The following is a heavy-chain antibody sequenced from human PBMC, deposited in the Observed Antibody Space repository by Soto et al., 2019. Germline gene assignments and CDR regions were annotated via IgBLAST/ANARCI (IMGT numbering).Heavy chain of an antibody. CDR2: ISYDGSNK. V-gene: IGHV3-30*18. CDR3: AKVLGWELQGNAFDI. Sequence: QVQLVESGGGVVQPGRSLRLSCAASGFTFSSYGMHWVRQAPGKGLEWVAVISYDGSNKYYADSVKGRFTISRDNSKNTLYLQMNSLRAEDTAVYYCAKVLGWELQGNAFDIWGQGTMVTVSS. J-gene: IGHJ3*02. D-gene: IGHD1-26*01. CDR1: GFTFSSYG.